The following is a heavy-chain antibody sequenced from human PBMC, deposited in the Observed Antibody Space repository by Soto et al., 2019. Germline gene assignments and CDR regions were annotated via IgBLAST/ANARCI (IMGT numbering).Heavy chain of an antibody. CDR2: IHSDGSST. CDR3: ASGDRGAFDL. CDR1: GFTFSYYW. D-gene: IGHD7-27*01. V-gene: IGHV3-74*01. Sequence: EVQLLESGGGLVQPGESLRLSCAASGFTFSYYWMHWVRQAPGMGLVWVSRIHSDGSSTTYADSVKGRFTISRDNARNRLYLQMTSLRAEDTAVYYCASGDRGAFDLWGQGTVLTVSS. J-gene: IGHJ3*01.